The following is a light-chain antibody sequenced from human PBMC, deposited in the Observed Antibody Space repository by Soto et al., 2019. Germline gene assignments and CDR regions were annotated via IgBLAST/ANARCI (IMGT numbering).Light chain of an antibody. CDR3: ALYVGSGTVV. CDR1: SGSVSTSYS. J-gene: IGLJ2*01. CDR2: NTT. V-gene: IGLV8-61*01. Sequence: QTVVTQEPSFSVSPGGTVILTCGLTSGSVSTSYSPSWYQQSPGLAPRTLIYNTTTRSSGVPDRFSGSILGNKAALTITGAQSDDESDYLCALYVGSGTVVFGGGTKLTV.